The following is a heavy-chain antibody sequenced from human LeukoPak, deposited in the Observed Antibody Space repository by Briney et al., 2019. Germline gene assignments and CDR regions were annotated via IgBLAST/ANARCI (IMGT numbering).Heavy chain of an antibody. Sequence: GGSLRLSCAASGFTFSSYAMHWVRQAPGKGLEWVAVISYDGSNKYYADSVKGRFTISRDNSKNTLYLQMNSLRAEDTAVYYCARDGEGGSGWKFDYWGQGTLVTVSS. J-gene: IGHJ4*02. CDR3: ARDGEGGSGWKFDY. V-gene: IGHV3-30-3*01. CDR1: GFTFSSYA. CDR2: ISYDGSNK. D-gene: IGHD6-19*01.